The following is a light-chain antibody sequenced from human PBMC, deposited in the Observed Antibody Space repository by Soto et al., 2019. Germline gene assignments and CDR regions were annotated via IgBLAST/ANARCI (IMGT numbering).Light chain of an antibody. CDR1: QSVTSSY. V-gene: IGKV3-20*01. CDR3: QQYGNSPRGLT. Sequence: ESVLTQSPGTLSLSPGERATLSCRASQSVTSSYLAWYPQKPCQSPRLLIYDASIRATGIPGSFIVGGYRKDFTLNISRLEPEYFSVYYCQQYGNSPRGLTFGGGTEVEVK. J-gene: IGKJ4*01. CDR2: DAS.